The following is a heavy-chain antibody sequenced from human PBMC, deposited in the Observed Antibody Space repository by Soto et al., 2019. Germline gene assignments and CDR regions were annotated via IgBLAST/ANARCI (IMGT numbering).Heavy chain of an antibody. J-gene: IGHJ6*02. Sequence: ASVKVSCKASGYTFTSYGISWVRQAPGQGLEWMGWISAYNGNTNYAQKLQGRVTMTTDTSTSTAYMELRSLRSDDTAVYYCAKEFTCPSSSWYDNSYYYGMDVWGQGTTVTSP. V-gene: IGHV1-18*01. D-gene: IGHD6-13*01. CDR3: AKEFTCPSSSWYDNSYYYGMDV. CDR1: GYTFTSYG. CDR2: ISAYNGNT.